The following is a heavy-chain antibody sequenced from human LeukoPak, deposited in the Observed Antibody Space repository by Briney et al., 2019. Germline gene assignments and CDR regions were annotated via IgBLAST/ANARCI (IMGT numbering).Heavy chain of an antibody. CDR1: GYFFTGYH. V-gene: IGHV1-2*02. Sequence: ASVKVSCKASGYFFTGYHVHWVRQAPEQGLEWVGRIYTDNGDTNYAQKFQGRVTLTRDTSISTAYMELYRLTSDDTAVYYCAGLGSIMEGRIDPWGHGTPVTVSS. CDR2: IYTDNGDT. J-gene: IGHJ5*02. CDR3: AGLGSIMEGRIDP. D-gene: IGHD3-16*01.